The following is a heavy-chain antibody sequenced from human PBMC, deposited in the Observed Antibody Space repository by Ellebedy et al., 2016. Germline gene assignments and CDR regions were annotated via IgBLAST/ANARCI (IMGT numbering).Heavy chain of an antibody. CDR3: VTEISGAFHI. CDR1: GFTLTNAW. V-gene: IGHV3-15*07. Sequence: GESLKISCSASGFTLTNAWMNWVRQTPEMGLEWFGLIKSKPDGGAIDYAAPVKGRFTISRDEAQNILYLHMSSLRTDDTAVYYCVTEISGAFHIWGQGTMVTVSS. CDR2: IKSKPDGGAI. J-gene: IGHJ3*02. D-gene: IGHD2/OR15-2a*01.